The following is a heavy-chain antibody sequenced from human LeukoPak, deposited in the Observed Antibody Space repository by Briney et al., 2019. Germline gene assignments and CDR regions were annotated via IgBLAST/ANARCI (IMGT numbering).Heavy chain of an antibody. V-gene: IGHV1-69*13. J-gene: IGHJ6*02. CDR2: IIPIFGTA. CDR1: GGTFSSYA. D-gene: IGHD2-15*01. CDR3: AREDDCSGGSCNQYYGMDV. Sequence: GASVKVSCKASGGTFSSYAISWVRQAPGQGLEWMGGIIPIFGTANYAQKFQGRVTITADESTSTAYMELSSLRSEDTAVYYCAREDDCSGGSCNQYYGMDVWGQGTTVTVS.